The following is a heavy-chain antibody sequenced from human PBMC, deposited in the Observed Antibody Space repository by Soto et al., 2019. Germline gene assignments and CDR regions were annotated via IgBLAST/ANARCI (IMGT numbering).Heavy chain of an antibody. CDR1: GYTFTGYY. CDR2: INPNSGGT. CDR3: ATSGREGGYYYYGMDV. D-gene: IGHD6-19*01. J-gene: IGHJ6*02. Sequence: ASVKVSWKASGYTFTGYYMHWVRQAPGQGLEWMGWINPNSGGTNYAQKFQGRVTMTRDTSISTAYMELSRLRSDDTAVYYCATSGREGGYYYYGMDVWGQGTTVTVSS. V-gene: IGHV1-2*02.